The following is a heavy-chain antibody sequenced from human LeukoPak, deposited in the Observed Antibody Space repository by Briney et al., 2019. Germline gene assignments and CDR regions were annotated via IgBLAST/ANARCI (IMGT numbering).Heavy chain of an antibody. Sequence: ASVKVSCKASGGTFSSYAISWVRQAPGQGLEWMGGIIPIFSTANYAQKFQGRVTITADKSTSTAYMELSSLRSEDTAVYYCASRGHYYGSGSRIAVVGAEYYYYYMDVWGKGTTVTVSS. V-gene: IGHV1-69*06. J-gene: IGHJ6*03. CDR1: GGTFSSYA. CDR3: ASRGHYYGSGSRIAVVGAEYYYYYMDV. CDR2: IIPIFSTA. D-gene: IGHD3-10*01.